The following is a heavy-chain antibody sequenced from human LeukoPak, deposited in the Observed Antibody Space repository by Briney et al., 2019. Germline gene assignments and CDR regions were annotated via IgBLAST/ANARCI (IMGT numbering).Heavy chain of an antibody. CDR1: GYTFTGYY. Sequence: ASVKVSCKASGYTFTGYYMHWVRQAPGQGLEWMGWINPNSGGTNYAQKFQGWVTMTRDTSISTAYMELSRLRSDDTAVYYCARALQQLVPNNWFDPWGQGTLATVSS. CDR2: INPNSGGT. V-gene: IGHV1-2*04. J-gene: IGHJ5*02. CDR3: ARALQQLVPNNWFDP. D-gene: IGHD6-13*01.